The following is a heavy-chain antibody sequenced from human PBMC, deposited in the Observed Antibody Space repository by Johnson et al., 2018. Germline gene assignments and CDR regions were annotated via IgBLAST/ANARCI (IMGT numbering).Heavy chain of an antibody. J-gene: IGHJ6*02. CDR1: GGTFSNFA. D-gene: IGHD6-25*01. V-gene: IGHV1-69*06. CDR2: IIPMSGTP. CDR3: QRGVGGIRAAIRYYYYALDV. Sequence: QVQLVQSGAEVKKPGSSVKVSCKASGGTFSNFAISWVRQAPGHGLEWMGGIIPMSGTPNYAQKFQARLTLTADNSTRTVYMELRSVRSEDTAIYYCQRGVGGIRAAIRYYYYALDVWGQGTTFTVSS.